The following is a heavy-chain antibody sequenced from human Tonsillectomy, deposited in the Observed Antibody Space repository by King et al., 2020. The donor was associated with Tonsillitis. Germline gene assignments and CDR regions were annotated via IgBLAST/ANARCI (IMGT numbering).Heavy chain of an antibody. CDR1: GLTFSTYG. CDR2: ISSSTGYI. J-gene: IGHJ4*02. CDR3: AGGSRPNDYILNGYAEGPFAY. D-gene: IGHD3-9*01. V-gene: IGHV3-21*01. Sequence: VQLVESGGGLVKPGGSLRLSCAASGLTFSTYGVNWVRQAPGKGLQWVSFISSSTGYIYHADSVKGRFTLSRDNAKNSLYLEMNSMRAEDTSVYYCAGGSRPNDYILNGYAEGPFAYGGQGILVTVSS.